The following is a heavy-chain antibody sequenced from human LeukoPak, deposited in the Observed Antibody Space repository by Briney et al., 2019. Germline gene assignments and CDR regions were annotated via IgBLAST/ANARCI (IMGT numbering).Heavy chain of an antibody. Sequence: GGALGLSCAGSGFTFSSYSMNWVRQAPGKGVEWVSSISSSSSYIYYADSVKGRFTISRDNAKNSLYLQMNSLRAEDTAVYYCARDMGYYDSSGYLDYWGQGTLVTVSS. CDR1: GFTFSSYS. CDR3: ARDMGYYDSSGYLDY. D-gene: IGHD3-22*01. V-gene: IGHV3-21*01. J-gene: IGHJ4*02. CDR2: ISSSSSYI.